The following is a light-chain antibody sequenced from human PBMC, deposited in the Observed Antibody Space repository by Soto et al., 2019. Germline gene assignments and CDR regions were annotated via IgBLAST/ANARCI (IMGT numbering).Light chain of an antibody. Sequence: EIVMTQPPATLSVSPGERATLSCRAAQSVGTRLAWYQHKTGQAPRLLISGASSRATGIPDRFTGSGSETSFTLTISRLEPEDFALYYCQHYQSGHPITFGQGTRLEIK. J-gene: IGKJ5*01. V-gene: IGKV3-20*01. CDR2: GAS. CDR1: QSVGTR. CDR3: QHYQSGHPIT.